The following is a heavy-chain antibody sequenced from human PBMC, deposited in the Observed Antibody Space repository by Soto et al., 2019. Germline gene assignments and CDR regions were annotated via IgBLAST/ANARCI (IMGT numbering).Heavy chain of an antibody. J-gene: IGHJ4*02. V-gene: IGHV3-48*02. D-gene: IGHD3-16*01. Sequence: EVQLVESGGGLVQPGGSLRLSCGVSGFTFSIHAMTWVRQAPGKGLEWVAYIHGTRSIIYYADSVKGRFTISRDNAKNSLFLQMDSLRDEDTAVYYCARDARNADYDYWGQGTLVTVSS. CDR2: IHGTRSII. CDR3: ARDARNADYDY. CDR1: GFTFSIHA.